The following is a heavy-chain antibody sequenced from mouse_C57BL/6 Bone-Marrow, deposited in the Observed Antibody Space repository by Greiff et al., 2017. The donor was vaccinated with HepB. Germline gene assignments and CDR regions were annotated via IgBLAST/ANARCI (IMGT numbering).Heavy chain of an antibody. D-gene: IGHD2-1*01. CDR3: TRPSLWYPHYYAMDY. V-gene: IGHV6-6*01. CDR2: IRNKANNHAT. J-gene: IGHJ4*01. CDR1: GFTFSDAW. Sequence: EVKLQESGGGLVQPGGSMKLSCAASGFTFSDAWMDWVRQSPEKGLEWVAEIRNKANNHATYYAESVKGRFTISRDDYKSSVYLQMNSLRAEDTGIYYCTRPSLWYPHYYAMDYWGQGTSVTVSS.